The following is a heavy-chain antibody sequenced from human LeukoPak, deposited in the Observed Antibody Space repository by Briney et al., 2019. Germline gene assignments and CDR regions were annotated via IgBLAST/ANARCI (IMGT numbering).Heavy chain of an antibody. D-gene: IGHD3/OR15-3a*01. CDR1: GFTFSSYA. CDR2: ISGSGGST. Sequence: GGSLRLSCAASGFTFSSYAMSWVRQAPGKGLEWVSAISGSGGSTYYADSVKGRFTISRDNSKNTLYLQMNSLRAEGTAVYYCARDWTSTRGQNLPWGQGTLVTVSS. CDR3: ARDWTSTRGQNLP. J-gene: IGHJ5*02. V-gene: IGHV3-23*01.